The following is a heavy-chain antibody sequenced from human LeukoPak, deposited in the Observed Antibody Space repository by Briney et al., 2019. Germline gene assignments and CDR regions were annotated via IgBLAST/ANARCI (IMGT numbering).Heavy chain of an antibody. D-gene: IGHD1-26*01. CDR3: ARSRELLGCFQH. CDR1: GGTFSSYA. J-gene: IGHJ1*01. V-gene: IGHV1-69*13. Sequence: SVKVSCKASGGTFSSYAISWVRQAPGQGLEWMGGIIPIFGTANYAQKFQGRVTITADESTSTAYMELSSLRSEDTAVYYCARSRELLGCFQHWGQGTLVTVSS. CDR2: IIPIFGTA.